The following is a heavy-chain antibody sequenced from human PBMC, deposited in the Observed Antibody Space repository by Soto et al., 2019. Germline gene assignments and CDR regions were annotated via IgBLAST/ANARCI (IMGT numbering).Heavy chain of an antibody. V-gene: IGHV5-51*01. D-gene: IGHD6-25*01. J-gene: IGHJ4*02. CDR1: GYTFTRYA. CDR2: IYPGESDP. CDR3: XRRGFLPEGHSPNYFDY. Sequence: PGESLKISWKGSGYTFTRYAIGWVRQMPGKGLEWMGIIYPGESDPRYSPSFQGQVTISADKSITTAYLQWGSLKASDTAIYYCXRRGFLPEGHSPNYFDYWAQGTLVIVSS.